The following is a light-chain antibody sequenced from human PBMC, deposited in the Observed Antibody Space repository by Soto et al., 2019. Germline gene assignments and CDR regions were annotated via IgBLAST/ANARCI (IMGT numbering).Light chain of an antibody. CDR2: DAS. J-gene: IGKJ2*01. CDR3: QQRSNWPPYT. CDR1: QSVSSY. Sequence: EIVLTQSPATLSLSPGERATLSCRASQSVSSYLAWYQQKPGQAPRLLIYDASNRATGIPARFSSSGSGTDFTLTISSLEPDDFAIYYCQQRSNWPPYTFGQRTKLEIK. V-gene: IGKV3-11*01.